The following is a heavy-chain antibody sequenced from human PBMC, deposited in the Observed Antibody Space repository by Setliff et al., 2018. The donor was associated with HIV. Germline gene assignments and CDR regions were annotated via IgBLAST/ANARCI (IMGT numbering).Heavy chain of an antibody. CDR2: ISGSGSNK. V-gene: IGHV3-30*02. D-gene: IGHD6-19*01. CDR1: GFSFSSYA. J-gene: IGHJ4*02. Sequence: PGGSLRLSCAASGFSFSSYAMHWVRQAPGKGLEWVSSISGSGSNKYYADSVKGRFTISRDNSKNTLYLQMNSLGAEDTAVYYCAKADTSGWYPHFQFWGQGTLVTVSS. CDR3: AKADTSGWYPHFQF.